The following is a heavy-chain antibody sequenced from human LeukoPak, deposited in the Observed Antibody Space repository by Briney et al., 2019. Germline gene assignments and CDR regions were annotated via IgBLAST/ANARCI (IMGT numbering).Heavy chain of an antibody. CDR3: ARDSRYYDFWSGHSRGYYYYYYMDL. CDR2: INTNTWSP. Sequence: ASVKVSCKGSGYTFTSYATNWVRQAPGYGLEWMGWINTNTWSPTYAQGFTGRFVFSLYTSVSTAYLQISSLKAKDNAVYYCARDSRYYDFWSGHSRGYYYYYYMDLWGKGTTVTVSS. V-gene: IGHV7-4-1*02. D-gene: IGHD3-3*01. J-gene: IGHJ6*03. CDR1: GYTFTSYA.